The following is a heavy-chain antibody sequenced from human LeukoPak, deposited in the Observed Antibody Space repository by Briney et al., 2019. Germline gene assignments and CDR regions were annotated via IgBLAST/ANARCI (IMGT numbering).Heavy chain of an antibody. CDR1: GGSISSSSYN. CDR2: VYYSGST. V-gene: IGHV4-39*01. Sequence: PSETLSLTCTVSGGSISSSSYNWGWIRQPPGKGLEWIGSVYYSGSTYYNPSLKSRVTISVDTSKNQFSLKLSSVTAADTAVYYCASTIRGDLRYFDWLQNWFDPWGQGTLVTVSS. D-gene: IGHD3-9*01. CDR3: ASTIRGDLRYFDWLQNWFDP. J-gene: IGHJ5*02.